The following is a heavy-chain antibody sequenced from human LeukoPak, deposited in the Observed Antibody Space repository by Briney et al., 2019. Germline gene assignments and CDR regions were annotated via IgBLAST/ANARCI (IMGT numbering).Heavy chain of an antibody. CDR1: GFTFSSYD. J-gene: IGHJ4*02. CDR2: IGTAGDT. Sequence: GGSLRLSCAASGFTFSSYDMHWVRQATGKGLEWVSAIGTAGDTYYPGSVKGRFTISRENAKNSLYLQMNSLRAGDTAVYYCARDREYYYDSSGHLDYWGQGTLVTVSS. V-gene: IGHV3-13*01. CDR3: ARDREYYYDSSGHLDY. D-gene: IGHD3-22*01.